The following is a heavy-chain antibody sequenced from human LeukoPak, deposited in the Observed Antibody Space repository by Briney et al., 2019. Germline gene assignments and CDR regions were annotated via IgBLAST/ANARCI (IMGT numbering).Heavy chain of an antibody. Sequence: ASVTVSCKASGHTFTSYYMHWVRQAPGQGLEWMGIINPSGGSTSYAQKFQGRVTMTRDMSTSTVYMELSSLRSEDTAVYYCARSSSSPAEYDYWGQGTLVTVSS. D-gene: IGHD6-13*01. CDR3: ARSSSSPAEYDY. V-gene: IGHV1-46*01. CDR2: INPSGGST. J-gene: IGHJ4*02. CDR1: GHTFTSYY.